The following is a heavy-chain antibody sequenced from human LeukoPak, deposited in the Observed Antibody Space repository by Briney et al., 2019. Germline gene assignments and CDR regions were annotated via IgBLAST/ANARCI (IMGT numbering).Heavy chain of an antibody. Sequence: ASVKVSCKASGYTFTGYYMHWVRQAPGQGLEWMGWISAYNGNTNYAQKFQGRVTMTADTSTSTAYMELRSLRSDDTAVYYCARGRGYCSSTNCYEFDPWGQGTLVTVSS. CDR1: GYTFTGYY. CDR2: ISAYNGNT. CDR3: ARGRGYCSSTNCYEFDP. J-gene: IGHJ5*02. V-gene: IGHV1-18*04. D-gene: IGHD2-2*01.